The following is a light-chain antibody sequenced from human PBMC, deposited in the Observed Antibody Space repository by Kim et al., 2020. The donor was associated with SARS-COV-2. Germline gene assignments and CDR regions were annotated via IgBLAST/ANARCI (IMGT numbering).Light chain of an antibody. J-gene: IGKJ3*01. CDR3: QQYNNWRGT. Sequence: VEPGERDTLSCRASQSVSSNLAWDQQKHGQAPRLLIYGASTRATGIPARCSGSGSGTEFTLTISSLQSEDVAVYYCQQYNNWRGTFGPGTKVDIK. CDR2: GAS. CDR1: QSVSSN. V-gene: IGKV3-15*01.